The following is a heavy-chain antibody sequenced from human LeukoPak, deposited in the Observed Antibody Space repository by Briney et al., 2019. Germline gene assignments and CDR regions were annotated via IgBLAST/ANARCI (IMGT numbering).Heavy chain of an antibody. J-gene: IGHJ4*02. CDR1: GYTFTSYG. V-gene: IGHV1-18*01. D-gene: IGHD3-10*01. CDR2: ISAYDGNT. CDR3: ARDAPVKVRGVIKVALFDN. Sequence: ASVKVSCKASGYTFTSYGISWVRQAPGQGLEWMGWISAYDGNTHSAQKVQGRVTLTTDTSTRTAYMELTSLTSDDTAVYYCARDAPVKVRGVIKVALFDNWGQGTLVTVSS.